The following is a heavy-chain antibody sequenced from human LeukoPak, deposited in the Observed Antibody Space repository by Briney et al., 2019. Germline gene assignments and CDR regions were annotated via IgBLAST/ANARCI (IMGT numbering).Heavy chain of an antibody. J-gene: IGHJ4*02. D-gene: IGHD3-22*01. CDR3: ARGSHDSSGYYCAY. CDR2: FDPEDGET. V-gene: IGHV1-24*01. Sequence: WASVKVSCKVSGYTLTELSMHWVRQAPGKGLEWMGGFDPEDGETIYAQKFQGRVTMTEDTSTDTANMELSSLRSDDTAVYYCARGSHDSSGYYCAYWGQGTLVTVSS. CDR1: GYTLTELS.